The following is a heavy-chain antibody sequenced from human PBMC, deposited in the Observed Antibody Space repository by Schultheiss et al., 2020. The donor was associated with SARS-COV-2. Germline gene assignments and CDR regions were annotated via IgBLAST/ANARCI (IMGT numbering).Heavy chain of an antibody. D-gene: IGHD2-15*01. CDR3: ARTYCSGGSCYYLDY. CDR1: GYTFTTYE. CDR2: INPNSGGT. V-gene: IGHV1-2*02. Sequence: ASVKVSCKASGYTFTTYEINWVRQAPGQGLEWMGWINPNSGGTNYAQKFQGRVTMTRDTSISTAYMELSRLRSDDTAVYYCARTYCSGGSCYYLDYWGQGTLVTVSS. J-gene: IGHJ4*02.